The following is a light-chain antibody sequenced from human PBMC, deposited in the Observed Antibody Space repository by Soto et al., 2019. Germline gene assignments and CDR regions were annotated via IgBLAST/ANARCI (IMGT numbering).Light chain of an antibody. Sequence: QSALTQPASVSGSPGQSITISCTGTSSDVGRYNLVSWYQQHPGKAPKLMIYEGSKRPSGVSNRFSGSKSGNTASLTISGLQAEDEADYYCCSYAGSPHVVFGGGTQLTVL. J-gene: IGLJ2*01. CDR2: EGS. CDR1: SSDVGRYNL. CDR3: CSYAGSPHVV. V-gene: IGLV2-23*01.